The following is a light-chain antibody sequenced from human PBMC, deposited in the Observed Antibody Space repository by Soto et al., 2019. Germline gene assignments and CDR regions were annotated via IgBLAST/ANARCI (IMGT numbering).Light chain of an antibody. Sequence: QLVLTQPPSVSGAPGQRVTISCTGSSSNIGAGYDVHWYQQLPGTAPKLLIYANSNRPSGVPDRFSGSKSGTSASLAITGLQAEDEADYYCQSYDSSLSVVFGGATKVTVL. CDR2: ANS. V-gene: IGLV1-40*01. CDR1: SSNIGAGYD. CDR3: QSYDSSLSVV. J-gene: IGLJ2*01.